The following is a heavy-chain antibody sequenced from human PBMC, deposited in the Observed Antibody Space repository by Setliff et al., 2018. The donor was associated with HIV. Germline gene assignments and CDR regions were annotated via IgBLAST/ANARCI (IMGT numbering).Heavy chain of an antibody. CDR2: IFWDDEK. V-gene: IGHV2-5*02. CDR3: AHTDCSGGSCYSRFDY. Sequence: SGPTLVNPTQTLTLTCTFSGFSLYTSGVGVGWIRQPPGKALEWIAVIFWDDEKRYSPSLRSRVTITKDTAKNQVVLTMTNMDPVDTATYFCAHTDCSGGSCYSRFDYWGQGTL. D-gene: IGHD2-15*01. J-gene: IGHJ4*02. CDR1: GFSLYTSGVG.